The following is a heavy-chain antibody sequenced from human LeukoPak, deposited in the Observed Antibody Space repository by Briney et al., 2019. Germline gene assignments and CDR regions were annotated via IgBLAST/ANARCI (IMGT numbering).Heavy chain of an antibody. CDR3: ARDSSGWAPFHY. CDR2: ISSSSSTI. J-gene: IGHJ4*02. V-gene: IGHV3-48*02. Sequence: GGSLRLSCAASGFTFSSYSMNWVRQAPGKGLEWVSYISSSSSTIYYADFVKGRFTISRDNAKDSLYLQMNSLRDEDTAVYYCARDSSGWAPFHYWGQGTLVTVSS. D-gene: IGHD6-19*01. CDR1: GFTFSSYS.